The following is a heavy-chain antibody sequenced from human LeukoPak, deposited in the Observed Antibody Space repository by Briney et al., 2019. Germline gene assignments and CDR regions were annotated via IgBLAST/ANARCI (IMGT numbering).Heavy chain of an antibody. V-gene: IGHV3-64*04. CDR2: INTNGANT. Sequence: GGSLRLSCSASGFTFKSYAMHWVRQAPGKGLEYVSSINTNGANTYYADSVKGRFTISRDNSKNTLYLQMNSLRAEDTAVYYCAKDGDTHMDFDYWGQGTLVTVSS. D-gene: IGHD5-18*01. CDR1: GFTFKSYA. CDR3: AKDGDTHMDFDY. J-gene: IGHJ4*02.